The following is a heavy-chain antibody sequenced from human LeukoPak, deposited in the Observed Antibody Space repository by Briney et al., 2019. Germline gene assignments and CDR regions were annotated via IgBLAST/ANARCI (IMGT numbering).Heavy chain of an antibody. J-gene: IGHJ6*04. D-gene: IGHD3-10*02. CDR1: GFTFSSYG. CDR3: AELGITMIGGV. V-gene: IGHV3-23*01. Sequence: PGGSLRLSCAASGFTFSSYGMSWVRQAPGKGLEWVSAISGSGGSTYYADSVKGRFIISRDNAKNSLYLQMNSLRAEDTAVYYCAELGITMIGGVWGKGTTVTISS. CDR2: ISGSGGST.